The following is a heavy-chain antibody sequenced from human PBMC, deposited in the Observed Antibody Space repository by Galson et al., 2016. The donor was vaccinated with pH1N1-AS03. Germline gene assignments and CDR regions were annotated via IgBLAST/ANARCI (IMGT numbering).Heavy chain of an antibody. D-gene: IGHD1-26*01. CDR1: GYSFTNFY. CDR2: IDPSDSYT. CDR3: ARINTVGGSGFDP. J-gene: IGHJ5*02. Sequence: QSGAEVKKPGESLRISCQGSGYSFTNFYINWVRQMPGKGLEWMGRIDPSDSYTNYSPSFEGHVTISADKSISTAYLQWSSLQASDSAMYYCARINTVGGSGFDPWGQGTLVTVSS. V-gene: IGHV5-10-1*01.